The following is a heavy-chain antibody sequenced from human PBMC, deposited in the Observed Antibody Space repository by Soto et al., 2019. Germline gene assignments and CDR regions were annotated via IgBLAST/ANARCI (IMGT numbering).Heavy chain of an antibody. Sequence: SGPTLVNPTQTLTLTCTFSGFSFTTAGVAVGWIRQTPGGALEWLTLIYYNDDRRFSPSLKTRLTITGDNSKNQVVLSLTNVDPGDTATYFCANSDGGYEIIYFDFWGQGIPVTVSS. CDR1: GFSFTTAGVA. V-gene: IGHV2-5*01. D-gene: IGHD5-12*01. CDR3: ANSDGGYEIIYFDF. CDR2: IYYNDDR. J-gene: IGHJ4*02.